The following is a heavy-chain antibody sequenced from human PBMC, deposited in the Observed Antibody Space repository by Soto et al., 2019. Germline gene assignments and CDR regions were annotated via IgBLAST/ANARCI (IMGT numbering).Heavy chain of an antibody. CDR2: ISPGGDRI. Sequence: EVQLVESGGGLVQPGGSLRLSCVASGFMFDSYAMNWVRQAPGKGLEWVSYISPGGDRIYYAESLKGLITISRDNARNSLPLQRNILGDEHTDVYYCTQSADSAGWGVDFWGQGTLVTVSS. V-gene: IGHV3-48*02. D-gene: IGHD3-10*01. CDR1: GFMFDSYA. J-gene: IGHJ4*02. CDR3: TQSADSAGWGVDF.